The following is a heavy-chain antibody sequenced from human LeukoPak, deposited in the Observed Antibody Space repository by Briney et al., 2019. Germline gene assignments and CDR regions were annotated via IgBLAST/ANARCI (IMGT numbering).Heavy chain of an antibody. Sequence: SETLSLTCNVSRDSISSYYWSWIRQPPGKGLEWIGYIYYSGGTDYNPSLKSRVTISVDTSKNQFSLKLRSVTAADTAVYYCARHVTISGPYDASDIWGQGTMVTVSP. CDR3: ARHVTISGPYDASDI. V-gene: IGHV4-59*08. CDR1: RDSISSYY. CDR2: IYYSGGT. D-gene: IGHD5-24*01. J-gene: IGHJ3*02.